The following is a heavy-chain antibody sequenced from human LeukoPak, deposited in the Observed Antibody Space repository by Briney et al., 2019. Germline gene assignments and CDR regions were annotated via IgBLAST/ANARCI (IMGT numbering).Heavy chain of an antibody. CDR3: ARGRLGTVAGDLDY. Sequence: SVNVSCKPSGGTFSSYAISWVRQAPGQGLEWMGGIIPIFGKANYAQKFQGRVTITADESTSTAYMELSSLRSEDTAVYYCARGRLGTVAGDLDYWGQGTLVTVSS. CDR2: IIPIFGKA. V-gene: IGHV1-69*13. J-gene: IGHJ4*02. D-gene: IGHD4-23*01. CDR1: GGTFSSYA.